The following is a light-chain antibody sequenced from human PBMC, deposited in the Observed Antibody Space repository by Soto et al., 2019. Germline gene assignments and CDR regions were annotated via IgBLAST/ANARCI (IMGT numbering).Light chain of an antibody. CDR3: HQRNKWRT. J-gene: IGKJ1*01. V-gene: IGKV3-11*01. CDR2: DAS. Sequence: EIVLTQSPATLSLSPGERATLSCRASQSVSSYLAWYQQKPGQAPRLLIYDASNRATGIPARFSGSGFGTDFTLTISSLEPEDFAVYYCHQRNKWRTFGQGTKVDI. CDR1: QSVSSY.